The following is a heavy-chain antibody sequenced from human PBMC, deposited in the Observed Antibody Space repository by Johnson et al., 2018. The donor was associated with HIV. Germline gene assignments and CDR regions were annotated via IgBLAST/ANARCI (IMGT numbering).Heavy chain of an antibody. Sequence: VQLVESGGGLVQPGRSLRLSCAASGFTVSSNYMSWVRQAPGKGLEWVSVIYSGGSTYYADSVKGRFTISRDNSNNTLYLQMNSLRAEDTAVYYCAKERGTWYGNDAFDIWGQGTMVTVSS. CDR3: AKERGTWYGNDAFDI. CDR1: GFTVSSNY. V-gene: IGHV3-66*01. J-gene: IGHJ3*02. D-gene: IGHD2-15*01. CDR2: IYSGGST.